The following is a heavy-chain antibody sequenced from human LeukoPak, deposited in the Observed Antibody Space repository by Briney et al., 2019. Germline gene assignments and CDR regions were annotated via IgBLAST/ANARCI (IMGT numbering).Heavy chain of an antibody. D-gene: IGHD1-26*01. CDR2: ISYDGSNK. CDR3: AKDLLGGDSGRYYEVGELGMDV. Sequence: GRSLRLSCAVSGFTFSSYGMHWVRQAPGKGLEWVTVISYDGSNKYYADSVKGRFTISRDKSKNTLYLQMNSLRAEDTAVYYCAKDLLGGDSGRYYEVGELGMDVWGQGTTVTVSS. J-gene: IGHJ6*02. V-gene: IGHV3-30*18. CDR1: GFTFSSYG.